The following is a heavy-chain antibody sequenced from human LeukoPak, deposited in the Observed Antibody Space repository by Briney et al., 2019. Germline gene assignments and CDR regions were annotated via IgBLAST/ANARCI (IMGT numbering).Heavy chain of an antibody. CDR3: ARDPGVVITHYGMDV. CDR1: GFTFSSYS. CDR2: ISSSSSYI. J-gene: IGHJ6*02. D-gene: IGHD3-3*01. V-gene: IGHV3-21*01. Sequence: GGSLGLSCAASGFTFSSYSMNWVRQAPGKGLEWVSSISSSSSYIYYADSVKGRFTISRDNAKNSLYLQMNSLRAEDTAVYYCARDPGVVITHYGMDVWGQGTTVTVSS.